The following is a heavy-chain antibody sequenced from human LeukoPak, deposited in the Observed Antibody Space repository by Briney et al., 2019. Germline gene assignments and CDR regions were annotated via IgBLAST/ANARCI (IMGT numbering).Heavy chain of an antibody. Sequence: PGGSLRLSCAASGFTFSSYTMNWVRQAPGKGLEWVSSIGTGSSYIYYADSVKGRFTISRDNAKNSLYLQMNSLRAGDTAVYYCARAGNYYGRHTNWFDPWGQGTLVTVSS. CDR2: IGTGSSYI. V-gene: IGHV3-21*01. CDR3: ARAGNYYGRHTNWFDP. J-gene: IGHJ5*02. CDR1: GFTFSSYT. D-gene: IGHD3-10*01.